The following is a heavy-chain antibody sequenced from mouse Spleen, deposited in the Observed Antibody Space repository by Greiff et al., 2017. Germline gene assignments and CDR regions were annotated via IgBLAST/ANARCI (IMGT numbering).Heavy chain of an antibody. CDR2: IDPNSGGT. CDR1: GYTFTSYW. J-gene: IGHJ4*01. CDR3: ALLWLRRGDYAMDY. D-gene: IGHD2-9*01. Sequence: QVQLQQPGAELVKPGASVKLSCKASGYTFTSYWMLWVKQRPGRGLEWIGRIDPNSGGTKYNEKFKSKATLTVDKPSSTAYMQLSSLTSEDSAVYYCALLWLRRGDYAMDYWGQGTSVTVSS. V-gene: IGHV1-72*01.